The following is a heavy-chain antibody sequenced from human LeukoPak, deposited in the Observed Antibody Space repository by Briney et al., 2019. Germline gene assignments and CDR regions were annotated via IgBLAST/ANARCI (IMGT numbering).Heavy chain of an antibody. J-gene: IGHJ6*03. D-gene: IGHD3-22*01. Sequence: PGGSLRLSCAASRFTFSSYDMHWVRQATGRGLEWVSAIGTAGDTYYPGSVKGRFAISRENAKNSLYLQMNSLRAGDTAVYYCARGFYGDSSYYYYYMDVWGKGTTVTVSS. CDR1: RFTFSSYD. V-gene: IGHV3-13*01. CDR3: ARGFYGDSSYYYYYMDV. CDR2: IGTAGDT.